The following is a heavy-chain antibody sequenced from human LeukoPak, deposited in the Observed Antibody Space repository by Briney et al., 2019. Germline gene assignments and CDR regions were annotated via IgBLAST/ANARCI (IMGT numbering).Heavy chain of an antibody. D-gene: IGHD5-12*01. CDR1: GGSISSGGYY. CDR2: IYYSGST. J-gene: IGHJ4*02. V-gene: IGHV4-31*03. CDR3: ARTYSGYDFDY. Sequence: PSETLSLTCTVSGGSISSGGYYWSWLRQHPGKGLEWIGYIYYSGSTYYNPSLKSRVTISVDTSKNQFSLKLSSVTAADTAVYYCARTYSGYDFDYWGQGTLVTVSS.